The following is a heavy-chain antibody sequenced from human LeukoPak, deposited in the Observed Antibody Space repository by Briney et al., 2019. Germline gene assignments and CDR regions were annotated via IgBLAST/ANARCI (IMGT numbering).Heavy chain of an antibody. D-gene: IGHD2-15*01. CDR3: ARAGYCSGGSCYLDN. CDR1: GFTFSRYT. CDR2: IGMDGGGT. J-gene: IGHJ4*02. V-gene: IGHV3-64*02. Sequence: PGGSLRLSCAASGFTFSRYTVHWVRQAPGTGLEYVSAIGMDGGGTYYADSVKGRFSISRDNSMNTLHLQMGSLRPEDMAMYYCARAGYCSGGSCYLDNWGQGTLVTVSS.